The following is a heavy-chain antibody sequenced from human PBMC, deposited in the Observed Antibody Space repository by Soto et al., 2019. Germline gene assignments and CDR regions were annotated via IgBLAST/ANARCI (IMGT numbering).Heavy chain of an antibody. CDR1: GGTFSSYA. CDR3: ARGSTYYDFWSGYPRYYYYGLDV. D-gene: IGHD3-3*01. Sequence: SVKVSCKASGGTFSSYAISWGRQAPGQGLEWMGGIIPIFGTANYAQKFQGRVTITAADSTSTAYMELSSLRSEDTAVYYCARGSTYYDFWSGYPRYYYYGLDVWGQGTTVTVSS. CDR2: IIPIFGTA. J-gene: IGHJ6*02. V-gene: IGHV1-69*13.